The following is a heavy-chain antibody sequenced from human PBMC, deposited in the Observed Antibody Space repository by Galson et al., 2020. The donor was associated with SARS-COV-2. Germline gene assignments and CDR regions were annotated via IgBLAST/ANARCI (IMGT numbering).Heavy chain of an antibody. V-gene: IGHV5-51*01. CDR2: IYPFDSDT. Sequence: KVSCKGSGYSFTSYWIGWVRQMPGKGLEWMGIIYPFDSDTRYSPSFQGQVTISVDKSINTAYLQWSSLKVSDTATYYCARRYCGGGRCYGANDYWGQGTVVTVSS. CDR1: GYSFTSYW. D-gene: IGHD2-15*01. J-gene: IGHJ4*02. CDR3: ARRYCGGGRCYGANDY.